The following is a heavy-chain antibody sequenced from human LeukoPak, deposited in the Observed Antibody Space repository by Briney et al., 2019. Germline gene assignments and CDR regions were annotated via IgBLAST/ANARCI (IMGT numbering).Heavy chain of an antibody. J-gene: IGHJ5*01. Sequence: SQTLPLTCTVSGYAITSGGFSWNWIRQPPGKGLEWIGCIYDRGPAYYNPSLKSRFTISVDRPKNQFFLNVTSLTAADTAVYYCARSRQASGLFNSWGQGTLVVVSS. CDR3: ARSRQASGLFNS. V-gene: IGHV4-30-2*01. CDR2: IYDRGPA. CDR1: GYAITSGGFS. D-gene: IGHD3-10*01.